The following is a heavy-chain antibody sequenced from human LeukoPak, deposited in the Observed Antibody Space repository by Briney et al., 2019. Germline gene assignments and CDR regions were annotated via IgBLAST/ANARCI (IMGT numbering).Heavy chain of an antibody. CDR2: ISSSGSTI. CDR3: ARDQVTAAGTFDY. J-gene: IGHJ4*02. D-gene: IGHD6-13*01. V-gene: IGHV3-11*01. CDR1: GFTFSDYY. Sequence: GGSLRLSCAASGFTFSDYYMSWIRQAPGKGLEWVSYISSSGSTIYYADSVKGRFTISRDNAKNLLYLQMNSLRAEDTAVYYCARDQVTAAGTFDYWGQGTLVTVSS.